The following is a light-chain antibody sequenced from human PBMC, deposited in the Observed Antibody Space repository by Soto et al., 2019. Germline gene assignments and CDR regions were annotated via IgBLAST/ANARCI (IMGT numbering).Light chain of an antibody. V-gene: IGLV1-44*01. CDR1: SFNIGSST. CDR2: GDH. CDR3: AAWDDSLNGVL. Sequence: QSVLTQPPSASGTPGQRVTISCSGSSFNIGSSTVSWYHQLPGSAPKLLIFGDHQRPSGIPDRFSGSKSGTSASLAISGLQSDDEADYYCAAWDDSLNGVLFGGGTKVTVL. J-gene: IGLJ2*01.